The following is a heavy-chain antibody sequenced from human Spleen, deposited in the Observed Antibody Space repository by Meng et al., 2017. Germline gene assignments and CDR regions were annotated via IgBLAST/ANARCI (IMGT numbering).Heavy chain of an antibody. D-gene: IGHD3-3*02. V-gene: IGHV4-61*02. CDR3: ARSSFSASPYYFGY. J-gene: IGHJ4*02. CDR1: GGSISGGSYC. CDR2: IYTSGST. Sequence: QESGPGPWKPSPTPALTCTFSGGSISGGSYCWSWIRQPAGQGLEWIGRIYTSGSTHYNPSLKSRVTISVDTSKNKLSLKLSSVTAADTAVYFCARSSFSASPYYFGYWDLGTLVTVSS.